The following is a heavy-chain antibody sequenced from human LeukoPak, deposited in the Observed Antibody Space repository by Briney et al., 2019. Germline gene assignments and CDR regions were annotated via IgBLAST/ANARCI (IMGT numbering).Heavy chain of an antibody. CDR1: RGSISGYS. CDR3: VRGPYGASISKWFDP. V-gene: IGHV4-59*01. CDR2: IYYSGDT. D-gene: IGHD4/OR15-4a*01. J-gene: IGHJ5*02. Sequence: SETLSLTCTVSRGSISGYSWSWIRQSPGGGLEWIGYIYYSGDTAYNPSLRSRVTLSVDTSKNQFSLQRRSVTTADTAVYYCVRGPYGASISKWFDPWGQGTQVIVSP.